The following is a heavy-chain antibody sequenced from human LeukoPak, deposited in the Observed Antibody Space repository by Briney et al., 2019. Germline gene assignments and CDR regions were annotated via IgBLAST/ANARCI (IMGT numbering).Heavy chain of an antibody. CDR1: GFTFTSYA. D-gene: IGHD2/OR15-2a*01. Sequence: GGSLRLSCAASGFTFTSYAMTWVRQAPGKGLEWVSGISGSGGSTDCADSVRGRFTISRDNSKNTLFLQMNSLRAEDAVVYYCAKVLNIYHYYGMDVWGQGTTVTVSS. CDR2: ISGSGGST. CDR3: AKVLNIYHYYGMDV. J-gene: IGHJ6*02. V-gene: IGHV3-23*01.